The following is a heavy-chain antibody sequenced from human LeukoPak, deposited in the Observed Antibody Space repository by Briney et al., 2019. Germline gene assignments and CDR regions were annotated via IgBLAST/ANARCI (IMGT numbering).Heavy chain of an antibody. CDR1: GYSISSGYY. CDR2: IYHSGST. J-gene: IGHJ5*02. D-gene: IGHD3-10*01. CDR3: ARSMVRGLSWFDP. V-gene: IGHV4-38-2*02. Sequence: SETLSLTCTVSGYSISSGYYWGWIRQPPGEGVGWIGSIYHSGSTYYNPSLKSRVTISVDTSKNQFSLKLSSVTAADTAVYYCARSMVRGLSWFDPWGQGTLVTVSS.